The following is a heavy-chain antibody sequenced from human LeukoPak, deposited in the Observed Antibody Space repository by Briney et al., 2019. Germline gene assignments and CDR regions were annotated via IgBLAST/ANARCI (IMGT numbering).Heavy chain of an antibody. D-gene: IGHD6-13*01. J-gene: IGHJ5*02. V-gene: IGHV4-34*01. CDR2: INHSGST. CDR1: GVSFSGYY. CDR3: GTLAAGGLSWFDP. Sequence: SETLSLTCAVYGVSFSGYYWSWIRQPPGKGLEWIGEINHSGSTNYNPSLKSRVTISVDTSKNQFSLKLSSVTAADTAVYYCGTLAAGGLSWFDPWGQGTLVTVSS.